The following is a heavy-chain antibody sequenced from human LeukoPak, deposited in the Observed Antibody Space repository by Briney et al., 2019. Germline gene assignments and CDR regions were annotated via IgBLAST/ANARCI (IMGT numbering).Heavy chain of an antibody. CDR1: GITFNKYS. D-gene: IGHD4-17*01. Sequence: GGSLRLSCAASGITFNKYSMNWVRQAPGKGLEWVSSISTSSIYIYYADSVKGRLTISRDNSKNTLYLQMNSLRAEDTAVYYCARVVDHDYGDYYLDYWGQGTLVTVSS. V-gene: IGHV3-21*04. J-gene: IGHJ4*02. CDR3: ARVVDHDYGDYYLDY. CDR2: ISTSSIYI.